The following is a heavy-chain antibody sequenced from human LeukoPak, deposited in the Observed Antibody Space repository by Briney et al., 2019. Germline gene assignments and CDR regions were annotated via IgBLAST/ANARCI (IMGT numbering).Heavy chain of an antibody. CDR3: AKRGVVIRVILVGFHKEAYYFES. CDR1: GFTFTYYA. D-gene: IGHD3/OR15-3a*01. V-gene: IGHV3-23*01. Sequence: PGGSLRLSCAPSGFTFTYYAMSWVRQAPGKGLEWVAGIRDSGGSTKYADSVKGRFTISRDNPKNTLYLQMNSQRAEDTAVYFCAKRGVVIRVILVGFHKEAYYFESWGQGALVTVSS. CDR2: IRDSGGST. J-gene: IGHJ4*02.